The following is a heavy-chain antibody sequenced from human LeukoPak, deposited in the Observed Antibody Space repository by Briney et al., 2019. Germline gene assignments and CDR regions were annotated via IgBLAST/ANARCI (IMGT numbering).Heavy chain of an antibody. D-gene: IGHD4-23*01. CDR1: GFTFSSYW. V-gene: IGHV3-74*01. CDR2: ISPDGKTI. Sequence: GGSLRLSCAASGFTFSSYWMHWVRQVPGKGPVWVARISPDGKTISYADSVKGRFTISRDDAKNTVSLQMNSLRGEDTALYHCGRENRGALGNDAFDIWGQGTMVTVSS. J-gene: IGHJ3*02. CDR3: GRENRGALGNDAFDI.